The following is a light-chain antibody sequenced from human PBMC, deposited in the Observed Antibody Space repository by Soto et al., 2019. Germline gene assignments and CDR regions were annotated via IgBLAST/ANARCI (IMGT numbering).Light chain of an antibody. J-gene: IGKJ1*01. CDR2: KAS. V-gene: IGKV1-5*03. CDR1: QSISSW. Sequence: DIQMTQSPSTLSASVGDRVTITCRASQSISSWLAWYQQKPGKAPKLLFYKASSLQSGVPPRLSGIGSDTESTFISSSRQPDDFSTDYCQQYYTYSGTFGHRTKVDI. CDR3: QQYYTYSGT.